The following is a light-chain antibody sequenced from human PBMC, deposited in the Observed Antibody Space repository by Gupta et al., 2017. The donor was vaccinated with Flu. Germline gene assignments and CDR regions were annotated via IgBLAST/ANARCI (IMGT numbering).Light chain of an antibody. V-gene: IGKV3-15*01. J-gene: IGKJ4*01. Sequence: EIVMTQSPGTLSVSQGEGATLSCRASQGIAGNLAWYQQKPGQAPRPLLSGASTRDTGTPARFSGSRSGTEFTLTISSLQSEDFAVYYCQQYNNWPLTFGGGTKVEIK. CDR3: QQYNNWPLT. CDR2: GAS. CDR1: QGIAGN.